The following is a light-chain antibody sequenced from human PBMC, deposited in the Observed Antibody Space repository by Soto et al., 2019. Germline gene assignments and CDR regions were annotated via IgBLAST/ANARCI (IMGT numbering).Light chain of an antibody. J-gene: IGLJ3*02. CDR2: EVS. CDR3: SSYAGSNNLV. Sequence: QSALTQPPSASGSPGQSVTISCTGTSSDVGGYNYVSWYQQHPGKAPEFMIYEVSKRPSGVPDRFSGSKSGNTAPLTVSGLQAEDEADYYCSSYAGSNNLVFGGRTKLTVL. V-gene: IGLV2-8*01. CDR1: SSDVGGYNY.